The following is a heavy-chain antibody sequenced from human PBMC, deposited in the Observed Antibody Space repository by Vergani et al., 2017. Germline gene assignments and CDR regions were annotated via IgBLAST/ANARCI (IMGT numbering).Heavy chain of an antibody. V-gene: IGHV3-23*01. CDR3: AKANPRNSGYDYLYYYHAMDV. CDR1: GFTFNHYA. Sequence: EVQLLESGGDLVQPGGSLRLSCAASGFTFNHYAMNWVRKAPGKGRGWVSGIRGSGGSTYYPGSVKGRFPISRDSSKNTLYLQMNSLSAGDTAVYYCAKANPRNSGYDYLYYYHAMDVWGQGTTVTVSS. J-gene: IGHJ6*02. CDR2: IRGSGGST. D-gene: IGHD5-12*01.